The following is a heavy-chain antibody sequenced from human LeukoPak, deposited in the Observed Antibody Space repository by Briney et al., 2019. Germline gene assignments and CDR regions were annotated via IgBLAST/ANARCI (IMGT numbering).Heavy chain of an antibody. CDR1: GYTFTGYY. CDR2: INPNSGGT. J-gene: IGHJ3*01. CDR3: ARDPAYSGVGAPQI. D-gene: IGHD1-26*01. V-gene: IGHV1-2*02. Sequence: ASVTVSCKASGYTFTGYYMHWVRQAPGQGLEWMGWINPNSGGTNYAQKFQGRVTMTRDTSISTAYMELSRLRSDDTAAYYCARDPAYSGVGAPQIWGQGTMVTVSS.